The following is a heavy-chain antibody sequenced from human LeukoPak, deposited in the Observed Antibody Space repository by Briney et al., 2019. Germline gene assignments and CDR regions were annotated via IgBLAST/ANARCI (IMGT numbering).Heavy chain of an antibody. CDR3: AKSLTGYFRGFDC. D-gene: IGHD3-9*01. CDR1: GFTFSTYA. J-gene: IGHJ4*02. Sequence: PGGSLRLSCAASGFTFSTYAMICVRPAPGKPLEWVSAIRGSGGCTFYVNSLKGRFTISRDNSRDTLYLQMNSLRAEDTAVYYCAKSLTGYFRGFDCWGQGTLVTVSS. CDR2: IRGSGGCT. V-gene: IGHV3-23*01.